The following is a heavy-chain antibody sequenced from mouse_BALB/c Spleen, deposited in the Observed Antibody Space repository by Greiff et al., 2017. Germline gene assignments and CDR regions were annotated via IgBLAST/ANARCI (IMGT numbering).Heavy chain of an antibody. Sequence: EVMLVESGPGLVKPSQSLSLTCTVTGYSITSDYAWNWIRQFPGNKLEWMGYISYSGSTSYNPSLKSRISITRDTSKNQFFLQLNSVTTEDTATYYCARHYGSTWFAYWGQGTLVTVSA. CDR1: GYSITSDYA. CDR2: ISYSGST. V-gene: IGHV3-2*02. J-gene: IGHJ3*01. CDR3: ARHYGSTWFAY. D-gene: IGHD1-1*01.